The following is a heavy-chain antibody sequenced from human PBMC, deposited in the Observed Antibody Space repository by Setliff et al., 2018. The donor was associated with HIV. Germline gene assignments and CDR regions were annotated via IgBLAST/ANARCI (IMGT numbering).Heavy chain of an antibody. J-gene: IGHJ4*02. V-gene: IGHV1-8*02. D-gene: IGHD5-12*01. CDR2: MNPNSGNT. CDR3: ARRVSYATSGYSLGY. Sequence: ASVKVSCKASGYTFTNFGITWVRQAPGQGLEWMGWMNPNSGNTGYAQKFQGRVTMTRNTSISTAYMELSSLRSEDTAVYYCARRVSYATSGYSLGYWGQGTLVTVSS. CDR1: GYTFTNFG.